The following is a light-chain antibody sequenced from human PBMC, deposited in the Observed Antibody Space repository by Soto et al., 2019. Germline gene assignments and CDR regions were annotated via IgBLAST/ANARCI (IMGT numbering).Light chain of an antibody. V-gene: IGKV3-20*01. Sequence: EIVLTQSPGTLSLSPGERATLSCRASQSVSSSYLAWYQQKPGQAPRLLIYGASSRATGIPHRFSGSGSGTDFTLTISRLEPEDFAVYYCQQYGSSPVRTFGQGTKVEIK. J-gene: IGKJ1*01. CDR3: QQYGSSPVRT. CDR2: GAS. CDR1: QSVSSSY.